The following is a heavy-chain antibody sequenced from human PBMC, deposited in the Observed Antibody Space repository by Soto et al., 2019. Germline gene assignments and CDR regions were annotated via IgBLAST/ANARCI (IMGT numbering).Heavy chain of an antibody. V-gene: IGHV3-15*07. CDR3: TTGRAATRQKWRRESFDY. J-gene: IGHJ4*02. Sequence: GGSLRLSCAASGFTFSNAWMNWVRQAPGKGLEWVGRIKSKTDGGTTDYAAPVKGRFTISRDDSKNTLYLQMNSLKTEDTAVYYCTTGRAATRQKWRRESFDYWGQGTLVTVSS. CDR1: GFTFSNAW. D-gene: IGHD2-15*01. CDR2: IKSKTDGGTT.